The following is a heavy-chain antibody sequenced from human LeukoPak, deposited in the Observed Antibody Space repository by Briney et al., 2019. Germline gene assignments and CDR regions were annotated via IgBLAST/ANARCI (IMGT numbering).Heavy chain of an antibody. Sequence: GGSLRLSCAASGFTFSSYWMSWVRQAPGKGLEWVANMNQDGSEKYYVDSVKGRFTISRDNSKNTLYLQMNSLRAEDTAVYYCARDKGVGSFDYWGQGTLVTVSS. CDR3: ARDKGVGSFDY. CDR2: MNQDGSEK. D-gene: IGHD3-10*01. V-gene: IGHV3-7*01. J-gene: IGHJ4*02. CDR1: GFTFSSYW.